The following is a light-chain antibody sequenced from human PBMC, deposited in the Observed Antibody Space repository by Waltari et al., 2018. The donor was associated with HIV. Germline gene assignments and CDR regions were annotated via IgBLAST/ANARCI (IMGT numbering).Light chain of an antibody. V-gene: IGKV4-1*01. CDR3: QQYFNAPIT. Sequence: DIVMTQSPDSLALSLGERATINCKSSRSILYNSNNKNDLAWYQQKPGQPHQLLIYWASTREFGVPDRFSGSGSGTNFTLTISSLQTEDVAVYYCQQYFNAPITFGGGTRVEI. CDR1: RSILYNSNNKND. J-gene: IGKJ4*01. CDR2: WAS.